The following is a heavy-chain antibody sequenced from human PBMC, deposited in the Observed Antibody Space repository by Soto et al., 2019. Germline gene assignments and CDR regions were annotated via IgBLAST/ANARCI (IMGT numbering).Heavy chain of an antibody. Sequence: QVQLVQSGAEVKKPGASVKVSCKASGYTLTRYCIHWVRQAPGQGLEWMGIINPNSGSTSYAQKFQDRVTMTRDTSTSTVYMELSGLRSEDTAVYYCARDIVVAPTARGWFDPWGQGTLVTVSS. CDR1: GYTLTRYC. CDR2: INPNSGST. J-gene: IGHJ5*02. CDR3: ARDIVVAPTARGWFDP. V-gene: IGHV1-46*01. D-gene: IGHD2-2*01.